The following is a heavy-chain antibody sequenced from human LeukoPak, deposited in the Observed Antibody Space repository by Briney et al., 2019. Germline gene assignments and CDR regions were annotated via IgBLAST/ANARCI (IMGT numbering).Heavy chain of an antibody. CDR2: ISAYNGNT. Sequence: ASVKVSCKPSGYTFTSYGISWVRQAPGQGLEWMGWISAYNGNTNYAQKLQGRVTMTTDTSTSTAYMELRSLRSDDTAVYYCARAHSGGYDYYYYMDVWGKGTTVTVSS. CDR3: ARAHSGGYDYYYYMDV. CDR1: GYTFTSYG. D-gene: IGHD3-10*01. J-gene: IGHJ6*03. V-gene: IGHV1-18*01.